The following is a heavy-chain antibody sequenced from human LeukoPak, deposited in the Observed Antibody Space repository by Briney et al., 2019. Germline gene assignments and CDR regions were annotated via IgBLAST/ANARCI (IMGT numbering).Heavy chain of an antibody. CDR2: IRSDAYGGTT. CDR1: GFTFGDYA. D-gene: IGHD2-2*01. Sequence: PGGSLRLSCTASGFTFGDYAMSWVRQAPGKGLEWVGFIRSDAYGGTTEYAASVKGRFTMSRDDPKSIAYLQMDSLKTEDTAVYYCGRYCSSASCWGYYFDYWGQGTLVTVSS. V-gene: IGHV3-49*04. J-gene: IGHJ4*02. CDR3: GRYCSSASCWGYYFDY.